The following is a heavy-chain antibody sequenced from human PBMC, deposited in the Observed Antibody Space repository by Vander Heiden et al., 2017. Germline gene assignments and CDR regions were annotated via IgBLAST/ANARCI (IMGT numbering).Heavy chain of an antibody. CDR2: INHNGGT. CDR1: GGSLSGYY. CDR3: ARGRGGD. J-gene: IGHJ4*02. D-gene: IGHD3-10*01. Sequence: QVQLQQWGAGLLKPSETLSLTCAVYGGSLSGYYWGWIRQPPGKGLEWIGEINHNGGTNYNPSLKSRVTISIDTSKNQFSLKLNSVTAADTAVYYCARGRGGDWGQGTLVTVSS. V-gene: IGHV4-34*01.